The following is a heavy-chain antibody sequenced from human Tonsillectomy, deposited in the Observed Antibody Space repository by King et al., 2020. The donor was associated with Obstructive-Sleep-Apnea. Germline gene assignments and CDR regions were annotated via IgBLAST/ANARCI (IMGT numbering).Heavy chain of an antibody. Sequence: QLVQSGAEVKKPGASVKVSCKASGYTFTGYYMHWVRQAPGQGLEWMGWINPNSGGTNYAQKFQGWVTMTRDTSISTAYMELSRLRSDDTAVYYCARDIEQGAAAGTFGFDPWGQGTLVTVSS. CDR2: INPNSGGT. CDR3: ARDIEQGAAAGTFGFDP. CDR1: GYTFTGYY. D-gene: IGHD6-13*01. V-gene: IGHV1-2*04. J-gene: IGHJ5*02.